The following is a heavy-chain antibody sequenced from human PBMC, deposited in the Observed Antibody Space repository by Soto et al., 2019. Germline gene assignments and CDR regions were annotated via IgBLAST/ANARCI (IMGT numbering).Heavy chain of an antibody. D-gene: IGHD1-26*01. Sequence: QVQLQQWGAGLLKPSETLSLTCAVYGGSFSGYYWSWIRQPPGKGLEWIGEINHSGSTNYNPSLKSRVTISVDTSKNQFSLKLSSVTAADTAVYYCARGPRTWIPVGYYYGMDVWGQGTTVTVSS. CDR1: GGSFSGYY. CDR3: ARGPRTWIPVGYYYGMDV. V-gene: IGHV4-34*01. CDR2: INHSGST. J-gene: IGHJ6*02.